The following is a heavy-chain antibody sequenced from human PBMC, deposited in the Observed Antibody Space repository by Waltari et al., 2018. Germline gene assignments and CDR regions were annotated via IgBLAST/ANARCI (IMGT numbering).Heavy chain of an antibody. Sequence: EVQLVESGGGLVQPGGSLRLPCAASGFPFSTYGMNWVRQAPGKGLEWVSHISGSGSPTYYADSVKGRFTISRDNAMNSLYLQMNSLRAEDTAVYYCAPLGASSLTLTAWGQGTLVTVSS. CDR3: APLGASSLTLTA. J-gene: IGHJ4*02. CDR2: ISGSGSPT. V-gene: IGHV3-48*01. CDR1: GFPFSTYG. D-gene: IGHD1-26*01.